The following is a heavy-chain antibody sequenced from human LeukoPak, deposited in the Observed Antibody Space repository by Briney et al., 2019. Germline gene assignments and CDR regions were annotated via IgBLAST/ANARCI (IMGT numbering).Heavy chain of an antibody. CDR3: ATASGWSVEAFDI. V-gene: IGHV4-39*07. CDR1: GGSISSSSYY. Sequence: SETLSLTCTVSGGSISSSSYYWGWIRQPPGKGLEWIGSIYYSGSTYYNPSLKSRVTISVDTSKNQFSLKLSSVTAADTAVYYCATASGWSVEAFDIWGQGTMVTVSS. CDR2: IYYSGST. J-gene: IGHJ3*02. D-gene: IGHD6-19*01.